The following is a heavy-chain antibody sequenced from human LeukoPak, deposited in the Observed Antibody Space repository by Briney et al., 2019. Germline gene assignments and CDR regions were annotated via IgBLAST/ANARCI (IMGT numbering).Heavy chain of an antibody. CDR2: ISAYNGNT. CDR1: GYTFTSYG. V-gene: IGHV1-18*01. D-gene: IGHD3-10*01. Sequence: ASVKVSCKASGYTFTSYGISWVRQAPGQGLEWMGWISAYNGNTNYAQKLQGRVTMTTDTSTSTAYMELRSLRSDDTAVYYCAREERLLWFGETYYYMDVWGKGTTVTVSS. J-gene: IGHJ6*03. CDR3: AREERLLWFGETYYYMDV.